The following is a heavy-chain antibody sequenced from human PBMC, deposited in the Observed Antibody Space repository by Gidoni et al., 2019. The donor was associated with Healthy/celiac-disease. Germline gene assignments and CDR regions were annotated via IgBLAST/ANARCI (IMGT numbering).Heavy chain of an antibody. Sequence: QVQLQESGPGLVKPSQTLSLPCTVSGGSISSGGYYWSWIRQHPGKGLEWIGYIYYSGSTYYNPSLKSRVTISVDTSKNQFSLKLSSVTAADTAVYYCAREEAKENYFDYWGQGTLVTVSS. J-gene: IGHJ4*02. CDR2: IYYSGST. V-gene: IGHV4-31*03. CDR1: GGSISSGGYY. CDR3: AREEAKENYFDY.